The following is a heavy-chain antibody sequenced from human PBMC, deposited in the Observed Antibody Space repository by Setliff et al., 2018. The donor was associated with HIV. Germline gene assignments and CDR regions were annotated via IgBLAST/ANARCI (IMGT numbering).Heavy chain of an antibody. Sequence: HPGGSLRLSCAASGFTFRSYWLSWVRQAPGKGLEWVASIKEDGSEKYYVDSVKGRFTISRDNAKNSLFLQVNSLRAEDTAVYYCARVVATSDYWGQGTLVTVSS. D-gene: IGHD5-12*01. V-gene: IGHV3-7*01. J-gene: IGHJ4*02. CDR2: IKEDGSEK. CDR3: ARVVATSDY. CDR1: GFTFRSYW.